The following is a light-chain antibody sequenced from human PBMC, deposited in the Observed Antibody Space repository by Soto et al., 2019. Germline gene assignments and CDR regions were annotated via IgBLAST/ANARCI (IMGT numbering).Light chain of an antibody. Sequence: ITMTQSPSALYASVEARVTVTCRASQGISNYLAWDQQKPGKVPKLLIYAASTLQSGVPSRFSGSGSGTDFTLTISILQPEDVATYDCQKYNSAPLTCGGGTKV. CDR1: QGISNY. V-gene: IGKV1-27*01. CDR3: QKYNSAPLT. CDR2: AAS. J-gene: IGKJ4*01.